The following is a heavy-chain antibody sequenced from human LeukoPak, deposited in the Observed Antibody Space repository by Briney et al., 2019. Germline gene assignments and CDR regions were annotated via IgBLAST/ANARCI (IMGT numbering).Heavy chain of an antibody. V-gene: IGHV4-34*01. CDR2: INHSAST. CDR1: GGSFSGDY. D-gene: IGHD3-3*01. Sequence: PSETLSLTCAVYGGSFSGDYWGRIRQPPGKGQEWSGEINHSASTNYNPSLKSRVTISVDTSKNQFSLKLSSVTAADTAVYYCARGPAIFGVVIIKPLDYWGQGALVTVSS. CDR3: ARGPAIFGVVIIKPLDY. J-gene: IGHJ4*02.